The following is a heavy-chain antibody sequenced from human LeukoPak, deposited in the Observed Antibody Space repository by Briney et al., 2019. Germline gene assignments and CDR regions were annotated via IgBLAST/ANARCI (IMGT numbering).Heavy chain of an antibody. CDR2: ISGSGGST. D-gene: IGHD6-13*01. CDR1: GFTFSSYA. Sequence: GGSLRLSCAASGFTFSSYAMSWVRQAPGKGLGWVSAISGSGGSTYYADSVKGRFTISRDNSKNTLYLQMNSLRAEDTAVYYCAKDLYSSSWYAHYYGMDVWGQGTTVTVSS. J-gene: IGHJ6*02. CDR3: AKDLYSSSWYAHYYGMDV. V-gene: IGHV3-23*01.